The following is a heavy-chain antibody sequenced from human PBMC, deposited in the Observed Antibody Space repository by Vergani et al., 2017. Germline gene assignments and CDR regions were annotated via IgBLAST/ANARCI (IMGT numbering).Heavy chain of an antibody. CDR2: IYYSGST. Sequence: QLQLPESGPGLVKPSETLSLTCTVSGGSISSSSYYWGWIRQPPGKGLEWIGSIYYSGSTYYNPSLKSRVTISVDTSKNQFSLKLSSVTAADTAVYYCARRAVVYAFDIWGQGTMVTVSS. D-gene: IGHD6-19*01. J-gene: IGHJ3*02. CDR3: ARRAVVYAFDI. CDR1: GGSISSSSYY. V-gene: IGHV4-39*01.